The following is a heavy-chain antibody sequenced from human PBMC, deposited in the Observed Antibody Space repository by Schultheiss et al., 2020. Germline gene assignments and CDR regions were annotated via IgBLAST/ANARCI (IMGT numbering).Heavy chain of an antibody. CDR3: AKVKGRSSGWYRGSDRGDY. CDR1: GGTFSSYT. CDR2: IIPILGIA. D-gene: IGHD6-19*01. V-gene: IGHV1-69*02. Sequence: SVKVSCKASGGTFSSYTTSWVRQAPGQGLEWMGRIIPILGIANYAQKFQGRVTMTRDTSISTAYMELSRLRSDDTAVYYCAKVKGRSSGWYRGSDRGDYWGQGSLVSVSS. J-gene: IGHJ4*02.